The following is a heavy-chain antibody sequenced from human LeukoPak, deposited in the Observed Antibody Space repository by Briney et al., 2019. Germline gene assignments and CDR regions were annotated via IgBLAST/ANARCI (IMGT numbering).Heavy chain of an antibody. D-gene: IGHD1-26*01. CDR1: GFTVSSNY. Sequence: GGSLRLSCAASGFTVSSNYMSWVRQAPGKGLEWVSVIYSGGSTYYADSVKGRFTISRDNSKNTLYLQMNSLRAEDTAVYYCARGHERSRELLIYYWGQGTLVTVSS. CDR3: ARGHERSRELLIYY. CDR2: IYSGGST. J-gene: IGHJ4*02. V-gene: IGHV3-53*01.